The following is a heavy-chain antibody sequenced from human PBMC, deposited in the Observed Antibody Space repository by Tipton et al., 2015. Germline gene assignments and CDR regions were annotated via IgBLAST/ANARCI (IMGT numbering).Heavy chain of an antibody. CDR1: GGSISNYY. CDR3: ARARGRHGGLFDS. CDR2: ISHSGNT. J-gene: IGHJ4*02. Sequence: TLSLTCTVSGGSISNYYWGWIRQPPGKGLEWIGSISHSGNTYYNPSLKSRVTISVDTSKTQFSLKMRSVTATDTAVYYCARARGRHGGLFDSWGQGTLVTVSS. D-gene: IGHD4-23*01. V-gene: IGHV4-39*07.